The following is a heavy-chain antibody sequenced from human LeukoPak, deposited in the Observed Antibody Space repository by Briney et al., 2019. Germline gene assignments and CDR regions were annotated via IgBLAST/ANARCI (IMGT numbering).Heavy chain of an antibody. D-gene: IGHD5-18*01. CDR1: GYTFTSYG. J-gene: IGHJ5*02. V-gene: IGHV1-18*01. Sequence: ASVKVSCKASGYTFTSYGISWVRQAPGQGLEWMGWISACNGNTNYAQKLQGRVTMTTDTSTSTAYMELRSLRSDDTAVYYCARDHTPHSYGYNWFDPWGQGTLVTVSS. CDR2: ISACNGNT. CDR3: ARDHTPHSYGYNWFDP.